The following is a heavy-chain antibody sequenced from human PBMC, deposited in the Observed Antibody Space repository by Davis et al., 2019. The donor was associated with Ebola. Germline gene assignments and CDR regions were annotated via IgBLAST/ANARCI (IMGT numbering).Heavy chain of an antibody. D-gene: IGHD7-27*01. CDR2: IYYSGST. CDR3: ARSPLGTADY. V-gene: IGHV4-39*01. J-gene: IGHJ4*02. Sequence: SETLSLTCTVSGGSISSSSYYWGWIRQPPGKGLEWIGSIYYSGSTHYNPSLKSRVTISVDTSKNQFSLKLSSVTAADTAVYYCARSPLGTADYWGQGTLVTVSS. CDR1: GGSISSSSYY.